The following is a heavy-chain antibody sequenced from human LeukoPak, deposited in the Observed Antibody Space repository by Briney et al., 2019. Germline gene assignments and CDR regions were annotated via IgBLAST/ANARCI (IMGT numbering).Heavy chain of an antibody. V-gene: IGHV1-2*02. J-gene: IGHJ3*02. CDR1: GYTFTGYY. Sequence: ASVKVSCKASGYTFTGYYMHWVRQAPGQGLEWMGWINPNSGGTNYAQKFQGRVTMTRDTSISTAYMELSRLRSEDTAVYYCARDHLEYSSSSGAFGIWGQGTMVTVSS. CDR3: ARDHLEYSSSSGAFGI. CDR2: INPNSGGT. D-gene: IGHD6-6*01.